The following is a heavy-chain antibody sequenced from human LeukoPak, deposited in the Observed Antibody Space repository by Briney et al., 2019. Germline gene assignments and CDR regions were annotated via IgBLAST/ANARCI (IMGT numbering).Heavy chain of an antibody. D-gene: IGHD3-10*01. CDR1: GGTFSSYA. CDR3: ARGASHHRANDY. J-gene: IGHJ4*02. V-gene: IGHV1-69*05. Sequence: ASVKVSCKASGGTFSSYAISWVRQAPGQGLEWMGGIIPIFGTANYAQKLQGRVTMTTDTSTSTAYMELRSLRSDDTAVYYCARGASHHRANDYWGQGTLVTVSS. CDR2: IIPIFGTA.